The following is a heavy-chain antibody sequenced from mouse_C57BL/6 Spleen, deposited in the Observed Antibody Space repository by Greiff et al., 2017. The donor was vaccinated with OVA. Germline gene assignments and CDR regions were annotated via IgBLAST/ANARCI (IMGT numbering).Heavy chain of an antibody. Sequence: QVQLQQPGAELVKPGASVKLSCKASGYTFTSYWMTWVKQRPGRGLEWIGWIDPNSGGTKYNEKFKSKATMTVDKSSSTAYMQLSSLTSEDSAVYYCAKRANWDYCAMDYWGQGTSVTVSS. CDR3: AKRANWDYCAMDY. D-gene: IGHD4-1*01. J-gene: IGHJ4*01. CDR2: IDPNSGGT. CDR1: GYTFTSYW. V-gene: IGHV1-72*01.